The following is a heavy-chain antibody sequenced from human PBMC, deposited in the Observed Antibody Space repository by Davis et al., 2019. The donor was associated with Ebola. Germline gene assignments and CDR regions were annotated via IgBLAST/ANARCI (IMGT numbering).Heavy chain of an antibody. CDR3: ARRGYCSGGSCHPAQFGFDI. CDR2: IYPGDSDT. Sequence: GESLKISCKGSGYSFTSYWIGWVRQMPGKGLEWMGIIYPGDSDTRYSPSFQGQVTIPADKSITTAYLQWSSLKASDTAMYYCARRGYCSGGSCHPAQFGFDIWGQGTMVTVSS. J-gene: IGHJ3*02. CDR1: GYSFTSYW. D-gene: IGHD2-15*01. V-gene: IGHV5-51*01.